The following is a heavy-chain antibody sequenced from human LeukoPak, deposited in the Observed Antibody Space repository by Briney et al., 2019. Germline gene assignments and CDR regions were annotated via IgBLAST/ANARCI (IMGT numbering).Heavy chain of an antibody. J-gene: IGHJ4*02. CDR2: IYYSGST. Sequence: SETLSLTCTVSGGSISTGSYFWGWIRQPPGKGLEWIGSIYYSGSTYYNPSLKSRVTISVDTSRNQFSLELRTVTAADTAVCYCARQGYSSGYYFDYWGQGTLVTVSS. V-gene: IGHV4-39*01. CDR1: GGSISTGSYF. CDR3: ARQGYSSGYYFDY. D-gene: IGHD5-18*01.